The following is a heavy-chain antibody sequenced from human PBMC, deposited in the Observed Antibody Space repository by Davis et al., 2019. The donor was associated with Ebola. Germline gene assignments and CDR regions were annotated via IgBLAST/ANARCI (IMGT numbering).Heavy chain of an antibody. CDR2: INAGNGNT. CDR3: ARGGSGSYHGSNTFDY. V-gene: IGHV1-3*01. J-gene: IGHJ4*02. D-gene: IGHD1-26*01. CDR1: GYTFTSYA. Sequence: ASVTVSCKASGYTFTSYAMHWVRQAPGQRLEWMGWINAGNGNTKYSQKFQGRVTITRDTSASTAYMELSSLRSEDTAVYYCARGGSGSYHGSNTFDYWGQGTLVTVSS.